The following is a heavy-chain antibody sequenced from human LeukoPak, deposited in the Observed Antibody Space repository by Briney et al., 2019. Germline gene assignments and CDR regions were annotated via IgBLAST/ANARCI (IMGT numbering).Heavy chain of an antibody. V-gene: IGHV3-7*01. CDR2: IRQDGSEK. D-gene: IGHD4-17*01. Sequence: GGSLRLSCAASGFIIGSYWMSGVRQAPGKGLEWVANIRQDGSEKYYVDSVKGRLTISRDNAKNSLYLQMNNLTAADTAIYYCARDGSYGDDAFDLCGQGTRVTVSS. CDR3: ARDGSYGDDAFDL. J-gene: IGHJ3*01. CDR1: GFIIGSYW.